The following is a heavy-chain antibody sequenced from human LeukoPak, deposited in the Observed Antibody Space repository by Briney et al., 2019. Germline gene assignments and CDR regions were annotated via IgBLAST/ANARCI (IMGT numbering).Heavy chain of an antibody. Sequence: GASVKVSCKASAYTFTSYGISWVRQAPGQGLEWMGWISAYNGDTNYAQNLQGRVTMTTDTSTSTAYMELRSLRSDDTAVYYCGRGSSDYYYFDYWGQGTLVTVSS. D-gene: IGHD3-22*01. CDR1: AYTFTSYG. V-gene: IGHV1-18*01. CDR3: GRGSSDYYYFDY. J-gene: IGHJ4*02. CDR2: ISAYNGDT.